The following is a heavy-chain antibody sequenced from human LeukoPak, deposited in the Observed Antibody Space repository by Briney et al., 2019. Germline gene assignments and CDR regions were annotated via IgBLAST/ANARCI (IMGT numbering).Heavy chain of an antibody. CDR3: ARDYYGSGGNYGMDV. CDR2: IYDSGST. J-gene: IGHJ6*02. D-gene: IGHD3-10*01. CDR1: GGSFSGYY. Sequence: SETLSLTCAVYGGSFSGYYWSWIRQHPGKGLEWIGYIYDSGSTYYNPSLKSRVTISVDTSKNQFSLKLSSVTAADTAVYYCARDYYGSGGNYGMDVWGQGTTVTVSS. V-gene: IGHV4-31*11.